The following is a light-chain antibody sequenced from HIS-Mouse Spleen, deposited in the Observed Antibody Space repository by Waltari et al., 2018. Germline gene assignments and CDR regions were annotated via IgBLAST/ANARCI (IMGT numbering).Light chain of an antibody. V-gene: IGLV1-40*01. J-gene: IGLJ3*02. Sequence: QSVLTQPPSVSGAPGQRVTIPCTRSSPNIGAGSAVHWYQQLPGTAPKLLIYGNSNRPSGVPDRFSGSKSGTSASLAITGLQAEDEADYYCQSYDSSLSGWVFGGGTKLTVL. CDR2: GNS. CDR1: SPNIGAGSA. CDR3: QSYDSSLSGWV.